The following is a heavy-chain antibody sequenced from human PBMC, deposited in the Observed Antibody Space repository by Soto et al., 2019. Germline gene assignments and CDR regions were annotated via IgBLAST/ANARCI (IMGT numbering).Heavy chain of an antibody. Sequence: QVQLVESGGGVVQPGRSLRLSCAASGFTFSSYAMHWVRQAPGKGLERVAVISYDGSNKYYADSVKGRFTISRDNSKNTLYLHMNSLRAEDTAVYYCARDPLWGTAMVLWYFDLWGRGTLVTVSS. D-gene: IGHD5-18*01. CDR2: ISYDGSNK. CDR3: ARDPLWGTAMVLWYFDL. CDR1: GFTFSSYA. V-gene: IGHV3-30-3*01. J-gene: IGHJ2*01.